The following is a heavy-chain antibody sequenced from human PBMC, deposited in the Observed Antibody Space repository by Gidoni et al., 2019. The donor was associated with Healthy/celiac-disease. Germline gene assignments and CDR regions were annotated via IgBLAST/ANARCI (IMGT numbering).Heavy chain of an antibody. CDR2: VSYYGSNK. CDR3: SKDLSVLPDFWSGNYYYGMDV. D-gene: IGHD3-3*01. CDR1: GLPCSSFG. J-gene: IGHJ6*02. Sequence: QVQLVASAGGVVTPGRSGDPSCAASGLPCSSFGLLWVRQAQGKGLELVAVVSYYGSNKYYADSVKGRFTISRDNSKNTLYLQMNSLRAEDTAVYYCSKDLSVLPDFWSGNYYYGMDVWGQGTTVTVSS. V-gene: IGHV3-30*18.